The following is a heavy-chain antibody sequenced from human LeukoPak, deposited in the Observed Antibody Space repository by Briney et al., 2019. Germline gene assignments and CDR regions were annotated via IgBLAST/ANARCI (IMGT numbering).Heavy chain of an antibody. Sequence: SETLSLTCTVSGGSISSYYWSWIRQPPGKGLEWIGYIYDSGTTNYNPSLKTRVIISVDTAKNQFSLKLTSATAADTAVYYCARGGRWLQIDYWGQGTLVTVSS. CDR2: IYDSGTT. D-gene: IGHD5-24*01. V-gene: IGHV4-59*01. J-gene: IGHJ4*02. CDR1: GGSISSYY. CDR3: ARGGRWLQIDY.